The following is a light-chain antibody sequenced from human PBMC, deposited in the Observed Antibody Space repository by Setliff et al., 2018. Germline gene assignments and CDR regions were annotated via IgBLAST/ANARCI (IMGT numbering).Light chain of an antibody. CDR1: SSDVGGYDL. J-gene: IGLJ2*01. V-gene: IGLV2-23*02. CDR3: CSYARSGTYVV. Sequence: QSALTQPASVSGSLGQSITISCTGTSSDVGGYDLVSWYQQSPGKAPKVLIYEVNKRPSGVSNRFSGSKSGNTASLTISGLQAEDEADYYCCSYARSGTYVVFGGGTKVTVL. CDR2: EVN.